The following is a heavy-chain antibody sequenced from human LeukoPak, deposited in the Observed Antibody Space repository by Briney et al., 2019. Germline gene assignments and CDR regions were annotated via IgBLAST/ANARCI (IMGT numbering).Heavy chain of an antibody. CDR2: IWYDGSNK. D-gene: IGHD3-10*01. V-gene: IGHV3-33*01. Sequence: GGSLRLSCAASGFTFSSYGMHWVRQAPGKGLEWVAVIWYDGSNKYYADSVKGRVTISRDNSKNTLYLQMNSLRAEDTAVYYCAREHRNVLLWFGELLFDYWGQGTLVTVSS. CDR1: GFTFSSYG. CDR3: AREHRNVLLWFGELLFDY. J-gene: IGHJ4*02.